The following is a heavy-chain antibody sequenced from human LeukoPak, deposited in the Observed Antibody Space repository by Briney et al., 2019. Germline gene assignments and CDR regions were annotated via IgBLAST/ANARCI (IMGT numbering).Heavy chain of an antibody. J-gene: IGHJ4*02. D-gene: IGHD6-6*01. CDR1: GFTLRNYW. CDR3: ARVGSSLLYFDY. CDR2: INGDGTSA. Sequence: GGSLRLSCAASGFTLRNYWMHWVRQTPGKGLLWVSRINGDGTSATYAGSVKGRFTISRDNAKNTLYLQMNSLRAEDTAVYYCARVGSSLLYFDYWGQGTLVTVSS. V-gene: IGHV3-74*01.